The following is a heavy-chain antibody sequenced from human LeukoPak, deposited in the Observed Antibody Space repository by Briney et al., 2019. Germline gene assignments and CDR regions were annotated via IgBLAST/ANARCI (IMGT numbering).Heavy chain of an antibody. Sequence: GGSLRLSCAASGFTFSSYAMHWVRQAPGKGLEWVAVISYDGSNKYYADSVKGRFTISRDNSKNTVYLQMTSLRTEDTALYYCQSRSIVATPDDYWGLGTLVTVSS. D-gene: IGHD5-12*01. CDR3: QSRSIVATPDDY. J-gene: IGHJ4*02. CDR1: GFTFSSYA. CDR2: ISYDGSNK. V-gene: IGHV3-30*04.